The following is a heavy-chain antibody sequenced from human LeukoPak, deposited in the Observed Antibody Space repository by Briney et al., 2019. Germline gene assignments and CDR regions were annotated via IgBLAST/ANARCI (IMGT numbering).Heavy chain of an antibody. Sequence: GGSPRLSCAASGFIFSSHWMSWVRQAPGKGLEWVANINLDGNDKNYVDSVKGRFTISRDNAKNSLYLQMNSLRAEDTAMYYCVRSGSYLSKWGQGTLVTVSS. CDR2: INLDGNDK. CDR3: VRSGSYLSK. J-gene: IGHJ4*02. V-gene: IGHV3-7*01. D-gene: IGHD1-26*01. CDR1: GFIFSSHW.